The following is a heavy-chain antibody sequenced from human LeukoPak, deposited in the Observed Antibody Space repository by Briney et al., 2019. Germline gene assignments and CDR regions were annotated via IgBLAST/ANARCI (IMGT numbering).Heavy chain of an antibody. CDR1: GFIFSSYG. J-gene: IGHJ4*02. V-gene: IGHV3-23*01. CDR2: ISDNGGST. CDR3: AKDRVITFGGVIGIFDY. D-gene: IGHD3-16*02. Sequence: PGGTLRLSCAASGFIFSSYGMNWVRQAPGKGLEWVSGISDNGGSTYYADSVKGRFTISRDNSKNTLYLQMNSLRAEDTAVYYCAKDRVITFGGVIGIFDYWGQGTLVTVSS.